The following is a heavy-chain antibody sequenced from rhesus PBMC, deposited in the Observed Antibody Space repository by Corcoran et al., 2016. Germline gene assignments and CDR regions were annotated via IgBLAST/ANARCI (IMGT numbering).Heavy chain of an antibody. CDR2: INSGGGST. D-gene: IGHD4-23*01. J-gene: IGHJ4*01. CDR3: AKGWDTVTTIDY. CDR1: GFTFSSFG. Sequence: EVQLVETGGGLVQPGGSLKLPCAASGFTFSSFGMSWFRQSPGKGLEWVSAINSGGGSTYYADSVKCRFTIARDNSKNTLSLQMNSLRAEDTAVYDCAKGWDTVTTIDYWGQGVLVTVSS. V-gene: IGHV3S5*01.